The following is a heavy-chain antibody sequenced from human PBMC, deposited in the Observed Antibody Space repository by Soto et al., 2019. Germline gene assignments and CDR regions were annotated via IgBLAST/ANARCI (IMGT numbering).Heavy chain of an antibody. V-gene: IGHV4-59*08. D-gene: IGHD4-17*01. CDR1: GGSISSYY. J-gene: IGHJ4*02. Sequence: SETLSLTCTVSGGSISSYYWSWIRQPPGKGLEWIGYIYYSGSTNYNPSLKSRVTISVDTSKNQFSLKLSSVTAADTAVYYCARSNHGDYGANFDYWGQGTLVTVSS. CDR2: IYYSGST. CDR3: ARSNHGDYGANFDY.